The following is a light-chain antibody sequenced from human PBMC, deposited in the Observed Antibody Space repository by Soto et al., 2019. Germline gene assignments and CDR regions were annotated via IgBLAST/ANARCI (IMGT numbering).Light chain of an antibody. J-gene: IGLJ2*01. V-gene: IGLV2-23*01. CDR1: SSDVGSYNL. Sequence: QSALTQPASVSGSPGQSITISCTGTSSDVGSYNLVSWYQQQPGKATKLMIYEGSKRPSGVSNRLSGYKSGNTASLTISGLQAEDEAHYYCCSYAGSSTLVFGGGTKLTVL. CDR3: CSYAGSSTLV. CDR2: EGS.